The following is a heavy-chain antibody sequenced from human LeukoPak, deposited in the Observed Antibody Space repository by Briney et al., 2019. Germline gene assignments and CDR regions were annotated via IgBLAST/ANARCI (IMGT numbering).Heavy chain of an antibody. CDR3: ARDRRYFDWLLPFDY. J-gene: IGHJ4*02. CDR1: GYTFTSYG. Sequence: ASVKVSCKASGYTFTSYGISWVRQAPGQGREWMGWISAYNGNTNYAQKLQGRVTMTTDTSTSTAYMELRSLRSDDTAVYYCARDRRYFDWLLPFDYWGQGTLVTVSS. V-gene: IGHV1-18*04. D-gene: IGHD3-9*01. CDR2: ISAYNGNT.